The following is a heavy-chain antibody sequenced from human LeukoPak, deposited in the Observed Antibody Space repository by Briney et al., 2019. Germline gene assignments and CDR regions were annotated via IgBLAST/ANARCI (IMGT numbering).Heavy chain of an antibody. CDR1: GYTLTELS. Sequence: ASVKVSCKVSGYTLTELSMHWVRQAPGKGLEWMGGFDPEDGETIYAQKSQGRVTMTEDTSTDTAYMELSSLRSEDTAVYYCATSIRFVDAFDIWGQGTMVTVSS. V-gene: IGHV1-24*01. D-gene: IGHD2-2*02. CDR3: ATSIRFVDAFDI. J-gene: IGHJ3*02. CDR2: FDPEDGET.